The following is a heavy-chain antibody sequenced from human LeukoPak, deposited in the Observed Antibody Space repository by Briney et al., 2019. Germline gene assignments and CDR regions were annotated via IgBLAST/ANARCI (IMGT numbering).Heavy chain of an antibody. CDR1: GYTFTSYA. Sequence: ASVKVSCKASGYTFTSYAMHWVRQAPGQRLEWMGWINAGNGNTKYSQEFQGRVTMTTDTSTSTAYMELRSLRSDDTAVYYCARDYGPLIPYYYYMDVWGKGTTVTVSS. D-gene: IGHD4-17*01. J-gene: IGHJ6*03. CDR3: ARDYGPLIPYYYYMDV. V-gene: IGHV1-3*01. CDR2: INAGNGNT.